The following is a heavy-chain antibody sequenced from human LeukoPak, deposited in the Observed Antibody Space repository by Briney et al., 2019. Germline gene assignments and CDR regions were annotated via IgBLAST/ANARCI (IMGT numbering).Heavy chain of an antibody. V-gene: IGHV3-23*01. D-gene: IGHD4-17*01. J-gene: IGHJ6*03. CDR1: GFTFSSYA. CDR3: AKIAYGDLRRYYYYYMDV. CDR2: ICGSGGST. Sequence: GGSLRLSCAASGFTFSSYAMSWVRQAPGKGLEWVSAICGSGGSTYYADSVKGRFTISRDNSKNTLYLQMNSLRAEDTAVYYCAKIAYGDLRRYYYYYMDVWGKGTTVTVSS.